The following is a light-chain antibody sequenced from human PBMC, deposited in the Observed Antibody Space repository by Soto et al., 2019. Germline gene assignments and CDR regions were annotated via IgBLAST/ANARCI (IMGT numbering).Light chain of an antibody. Sequence: QSALTQPPSVSGAPGQRVTISCTGSSSNIGAGYDVHWYQQLPGTAPKLLIYGNSNRPSGVPDRFSGSKSGTSASLAITGLQAEDEADYYCQSYDSSLRVYVFGTGTRSPS. CDR1: SSNIGAGYD. CDR3: QSYDSSLRVYV. CDR2: GNS. J-gene: IGLJ1*01. V-gene: IGLV1-40*01.